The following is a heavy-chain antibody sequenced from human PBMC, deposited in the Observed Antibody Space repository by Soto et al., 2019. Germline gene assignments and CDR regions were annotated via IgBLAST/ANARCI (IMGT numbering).Heavy chain of an antibody. CDR3: AKASDYEDYFDY. Sequence: GGSLRLSCAASGFTFDDYAMHWVRQAPGKGLEWVSGISWNSGSIGYADSVKGRFTISRDNAKNSLYLQMNSLRAEDTALYYCAKASDYEDYFDYWGQGTLVTVSS. V-gene: IGHV3-9*01. CDR2: ISWNSGSI. D-gene: IGHD5-12*01. CDR1: GFTFDDYA. J-gene: IGHJ4*02.